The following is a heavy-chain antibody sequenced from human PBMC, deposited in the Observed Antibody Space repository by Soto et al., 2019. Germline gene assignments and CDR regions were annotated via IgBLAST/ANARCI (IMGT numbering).Heavy chain of an antibody. J-gene: IGHJ4*02. CDR1: GYTFTTNG. V-gene: IGHV1-18*01. CDR2: ISPDNGNT. D-gene: IGHD1-1*01. Sequence: QVQLVQSGAEVMKPGASVKVSCKASGYTFTTNGISWVRQAPGQGLEWMGWISPDNGNTNYVEKFQGRVTMITDTPTSTAYMELRSLRSDYTAVYYCMRDVYHLTTTGGPDYWGQGTLVTVSS. CDR3: MRDVYHLTTTGGPDY.